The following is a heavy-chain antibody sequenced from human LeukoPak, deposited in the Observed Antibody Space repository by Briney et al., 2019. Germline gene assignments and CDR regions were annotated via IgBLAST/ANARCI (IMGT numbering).Heavy chain of an antibody. CDR3: ARGRITMVRGVIRPSYDD. CDR2: IYYSGST. J-gene: IGHJ4*02. Sequence: SETLSLTCTVSGGSISSYYWSWIRQPPGKGLEWIGYIYYSGSTNYNPSLKSRVTISVDTSKNQFSLKLSSVTAADTAVYYCARGRITMVRGVIRPSYDDWGQGTLVTVSS. CDR1: GGSISSYY. D-gene: IGHD3-10*01. V-gene: IGHV4-59*12.